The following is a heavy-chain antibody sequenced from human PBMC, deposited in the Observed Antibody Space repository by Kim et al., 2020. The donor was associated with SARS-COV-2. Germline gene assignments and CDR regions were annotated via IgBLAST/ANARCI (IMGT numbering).Heavy chain of an antibody. CDR2: IYYSGST. Sequence: SETLSLTCTVSVGSISSYYWSWIRQPPGKGLESIGYIYYSGSTNYNPSLKSRVTISVDTSKNQFSLKLSSVTAADTAVYYCARDHREWLQFTANWYFDLWGRGTLVTVSS. J-gene: IGHJ2*01. CDR1: VGSISSYY. V-gene: IGHV4-59*01. CDR3: ARDHREWLQFTANWYFDL. D-gene: IGHD3-3*01.